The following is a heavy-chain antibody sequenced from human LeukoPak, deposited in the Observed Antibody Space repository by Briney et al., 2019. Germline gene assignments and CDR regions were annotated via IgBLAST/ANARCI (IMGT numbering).Heavy chain of an antibody. CDR3: ARDGGYRADID. D-gene: IGHD5-12*01. CDR1: GFTFSIHA. J-gene: IGHJ4*02. Sequence: PGGSLRLSCAASGFTFSIHAMSWVRQAPGKGLEWVSAISDSGGSAYYADSVKGRFTFSRDNSKNMLYLQMNSLRAADTAIYYCARDGGYRADIDWGQGTLVTVSS. V-gene: IGHV3-23*01. CDR2: ISDSGGSA.